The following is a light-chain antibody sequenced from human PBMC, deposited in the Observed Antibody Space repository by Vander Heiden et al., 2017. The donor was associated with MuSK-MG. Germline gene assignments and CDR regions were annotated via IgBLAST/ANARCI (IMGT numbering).Light chain of an antibody. J-gene: IGKJ2*01. Sequence: IVMSQSPATLSVSPGERATVSGGASQSVFRNLAWYQQKPGQAPRLLIYDAAIRASGVPARFSGSGSGTEFNLTISSPQSEDFAVYFCQQYNTRPPEYTFGQGTKLEIK. CDR3: QQYNTRPPEYT. CDR1: QSVFRN. V-gene: IGKV3-15*01. CDR2: DAA.